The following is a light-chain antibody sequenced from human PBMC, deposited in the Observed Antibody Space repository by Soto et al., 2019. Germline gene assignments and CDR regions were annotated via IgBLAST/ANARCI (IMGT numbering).Light chain of an antibody. CDR2: DAS. CDR3: QQYDSSSPT. CDR1: QNISVW. J-gene: IGKJ2*01. Sequence: DIQMTQSPSTLSASVGDGVTITCRASQNISVWLAWYKQRPGKAPKFLMYDASSLVTGVPSRFSGSGSGTEFSLAIRSLQPDDSATYYCQQYDSSSPTFGQGTKLVTK. V-gene: IGKV1-5*01.